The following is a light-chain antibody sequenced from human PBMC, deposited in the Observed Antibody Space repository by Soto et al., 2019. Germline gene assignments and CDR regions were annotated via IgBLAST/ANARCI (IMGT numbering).Light chain of an antibody. Sequence: EIVMTQSPATLSVSPGERATLSCRASQSVSNNLAWYQQKPGQAPRLLIYGASTRDTGIPARFSGSGSGTDFTLTISSLQSEDFAVYYCQQYNNWPRTFGGGTVVEIK. V-gene: IGKV3-15*01. CDR3: QQYNNWPRT. CDR1: QSVSNN. J-gene: IGKJ4*02. CDR2: GAS.